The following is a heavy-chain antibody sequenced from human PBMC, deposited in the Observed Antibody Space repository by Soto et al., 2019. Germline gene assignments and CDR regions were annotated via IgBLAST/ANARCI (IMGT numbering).Heavy chain of an antibody. Sequence: PSETLSLTCRVSGGSMTSYYWNWLRQSPGKGLEWIGYIDDAGSTKFNPSLGSRVSMSILTSQGQVSLTLDSVTAADTAVYYCARAYFDFTGGYSPYWYSEVWGRGTLVTVSS. J-gene: IGHJ2*01. V-gene: IGHV4-59*01. CDR3: ARAYFDFTGGYSPYWYSEV. D-gene: IGHD3-3*01. CDR2: IDDAGST. CDR1: GGSMTSYY.